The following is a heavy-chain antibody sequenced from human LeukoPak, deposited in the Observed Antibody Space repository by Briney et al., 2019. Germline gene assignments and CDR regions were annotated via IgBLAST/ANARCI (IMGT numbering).Heavy chain of an antibody. CDR3: ARGYDSSVYYYVPFDY. Sequence: SGGSLGLSCAASGFTVSSNYMSWVRQAPGKGLEWVSVIYSGGNTYYADSVQGRFTISRDHSKNTLYLQMNSLRAEDTAVYYCARGYDSSVYYYVPFDYWGQGTLVTVSS. D-gene: IGHD3-22*01. CDR2: IYSGGNT. V-gene: IGHV3-66*01. CDR1: GFTVSSNY. J-gene: IGHJ4*02.